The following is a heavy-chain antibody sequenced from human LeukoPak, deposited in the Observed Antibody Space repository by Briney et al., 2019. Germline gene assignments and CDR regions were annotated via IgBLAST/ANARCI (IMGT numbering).Heavy chain of an antibody. V-gene: IGHV3-30*04. D-gene: IGHD6-19*01. CDR3: AKAGQWLTVFDY. J-gene: IGHJ4*02. CDR1: GFTFSSYA. CDR2: MSFDVNNK. Sequence: GGSLRLSCATSGFTFSSYAFHWVRQAPGKGLEWVATMSFDVNNKYYADSVRGRFTISRDNSKNTLYLQMNSLRAEDTAVYYCAKAGQWLTVFDYWGQGTLVTASS.